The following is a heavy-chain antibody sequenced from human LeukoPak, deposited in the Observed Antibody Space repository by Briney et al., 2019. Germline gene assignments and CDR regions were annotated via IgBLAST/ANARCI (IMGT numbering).Heavy chain of an antibody. Sequence: SETLSLTCTVSGYSMSSGYYWGWIRQPPERGLEWIGSMYHTGSTYYNPSLKSRVTISVDKSKNQFSLKLSSVTAADTAVYYCARVGIELLWFGELPRGLDYWGQGTLVTVSS. D-gene: IGHD3-10*01. V-gene: IGHV4-38-2*02. J-gene: IGHJ4*02. CDR3: ARVGIELLWFGELPRGLDY. CDR2: MYHTGST. CDR1: GYSMSSGYY.